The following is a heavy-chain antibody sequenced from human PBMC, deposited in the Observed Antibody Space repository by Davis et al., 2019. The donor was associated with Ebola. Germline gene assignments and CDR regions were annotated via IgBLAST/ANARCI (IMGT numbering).Heavy chain of an antibody. CDR2: ISGSGGST. CDR3: AKGPKSGSLDY. Sequence: GGSLRLSCAASGFTFSSYAMHWVRQAPGKGLEWVSSISGSGGSTYYADSVKGRFTISRDNSKNTLYLQMNSLRADDTAVYYCAKGPKSGSLDYWGQGTLVTVSS. V-gene: IGHV3-23*01. CDR1: GFTFSSYA. D-gene: IGHD1-26*01. J-gene: IGHJ4*02.